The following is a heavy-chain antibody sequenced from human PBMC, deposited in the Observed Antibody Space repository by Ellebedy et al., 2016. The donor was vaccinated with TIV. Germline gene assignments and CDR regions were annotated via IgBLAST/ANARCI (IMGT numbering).Heavy chain of an antibody. D-gene: IGHD2-15*01. CDR1: GFTFSSYA. J-gene: IGHJ4*02. Sequence: PGGSLRLSCVASGFTFSSYAITWVRQAPGKGLEWVSAISASGGSTYYADSVKGRFNISRDNSKNTVYLQMNSLRAEDTAVYYCGKEELVAVTPYLDYWGQGTLVTVSS. CDR3: GKEELVAVTPYLDY. V-gene: IGHV3-23*01. CDR2: ISASGGST.